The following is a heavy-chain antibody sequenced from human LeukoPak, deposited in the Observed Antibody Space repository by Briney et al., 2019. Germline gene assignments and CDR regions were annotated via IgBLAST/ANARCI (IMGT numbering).Heavy chain of an antibody. V-gene: IGHV4-34*01. J-gene: IGHJ6*03. Sequence: SETLSLTCAVYGGSFSGYYWSWIRQPPGKGLEWIGEINHSGSTNYNPSLKSRVTISVDTSKNQFSLKLSSVTAADTAVYYCARVYDFWSGPYRYYMDVWGKGTTVTVSS. CDR3: ARVYDFWSGPYRYYMDV. CDR1: GGSFSGYY. CDR2: INHSGST. D-gene: IGHD3-3*01.